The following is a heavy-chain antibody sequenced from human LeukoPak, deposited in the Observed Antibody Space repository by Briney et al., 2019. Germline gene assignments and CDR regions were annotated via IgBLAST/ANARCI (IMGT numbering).Heavy chain of an antibody. CDR1: GFSFSTYW. D-gene: IGHD4-11*01. V-gene: IGHV3-7*01. J-gene: IGHJ4*02. CDR3: AREGLPYSGDH. CDR2: IKGDGSEI. Sequence: GGSLRLSCAASGFSFSTYWMRWARQTPGKGLEWVANIKGDGSEINYVDSVKGRFTISRGNAKNSLSLQMNSLTADDTGVYYCAREGLPYSGDHWGQGTLVTVSS.